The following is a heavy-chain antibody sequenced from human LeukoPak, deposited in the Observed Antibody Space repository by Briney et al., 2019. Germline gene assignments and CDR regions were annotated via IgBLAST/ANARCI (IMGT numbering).Heavy chain of an antibody. CDR2: TYYRSKWYN. D-gene: IGHD6-19*01. CDR1: GDSVSSNSAA. Sequence: SQTLSLTCAISGDSVSSNSAAWNWIRQSPSRGLEWLGRTYYRSKWYNDYAVSVKSRITINPDTSKNQFSLQLNSVTPEDTAVYYCARDRSPWLVPGGYFDYWGQGTLVTVSS. CDR3: ARDRSPWLVPGGYFDY. V-gene: IGHV6-1*01. J-gene: IGHJ4*02.